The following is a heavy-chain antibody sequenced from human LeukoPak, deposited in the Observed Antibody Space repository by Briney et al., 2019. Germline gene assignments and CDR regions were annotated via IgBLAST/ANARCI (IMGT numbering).Heavy chain of an antibody. Sequence: PGGSLRLSCAASGFSFSNYWMSWFRQTPRKGLEWVGNIKEDGSEKYYLDSVKGRFTISRDNTHNSVFLLMNSLRAEDTAVYYCERDYVWGTSDSDYWGQGTLVTVSS. J-gene: IGHJ4*02. D-gene: IGHD3-16*01. CDR1: GFSFSNYW. CDR2: IKEDGSEK. V-gene: IGHV3-7*01. CDR3: ERDYVWGTSDSDY.